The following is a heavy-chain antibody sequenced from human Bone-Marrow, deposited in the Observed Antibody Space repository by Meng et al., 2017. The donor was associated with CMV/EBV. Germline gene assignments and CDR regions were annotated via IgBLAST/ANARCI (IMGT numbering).Heavy chain of an antibody. CDR3: ARVVRGVMIYYGMDV. V-gene: IGHV4-31*03. CDR2: IYYSGST. Sequence: SETLSLTCTVSGGSISSGGYYWSWIRQHPGKGLEWIGYIYYSGSTYYNPSLKSRVTISVDTSKNQFSLKLSSVTAADTAVYYCARVVRGVMIYYGMDVWGQGTTVTVSS. D-gene: IGHD3-10*01. J-gene: IGHJ6*02. CDR1: GGSISSGGYY.